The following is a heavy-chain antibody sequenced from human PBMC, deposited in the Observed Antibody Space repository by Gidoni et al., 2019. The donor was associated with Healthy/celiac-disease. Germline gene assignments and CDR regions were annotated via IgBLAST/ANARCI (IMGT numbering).Heavy chain of an antibody. J-gene: IGHJ4*02. CDR2: ISSSSCYI. D-gene: IGHD4-17*01. Sequence: EVQLVESGGGLVKPGGSLRLSCAASGFTLSSYSMNWCRQAPGKGLEWVSSISSSSCYIYDADFVKGRFTISRDNAKNALYLLRNSLRSEDTAVFVCARAIDYGGNYFDYWGQGTLVTVSS. CDR1: GFTLSSYS. V-gene: IGHV3-21*01. CDR3: ARAIDYGGNYFDY.